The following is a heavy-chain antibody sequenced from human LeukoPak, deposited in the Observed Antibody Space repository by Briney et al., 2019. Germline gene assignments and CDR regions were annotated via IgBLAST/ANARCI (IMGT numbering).Heavy chain of an antibody. CDR3: AKDLDLSGLIITAPDY. CDR2: INSDGSST. D-gene: IGHD3/OR15-3a*01. V-gene: IGHV3-74*01. J-gene: IGHJ4*02. CDR1: GFTFSSYW. Sequence: GGSLRLSCAASGFTFSSYWMHWVRQAPGKGLVWVSLINSDGSSTNYADSVKGRFTISRDNAKNTLYLQMNSLGAEDTAVYYCAKDLDLSGLIITAPDYWGQGTLVTVSS.